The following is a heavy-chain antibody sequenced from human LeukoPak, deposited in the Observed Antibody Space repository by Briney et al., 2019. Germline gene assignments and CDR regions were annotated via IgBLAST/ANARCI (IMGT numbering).Heavy chain of an antibody. Sequence: PSETLSLTCTVSGGSISSDSYYLNWLRQPAGKELEWIGRIYVSGSTIYNPSLESRVSMSVDSSKNQFSLNLSSVTATDTAVYYCAKTHGLERHDYYFDDWGQGTLVTVSS. CDR1: GGSISSDSYY. V-gene: IGHV4-61*02. CDR3: AKTHGLERHDYYFDD. D-gene: IGHD1-1*01. J-gene: IGHJ4*02. CDR2: IYVSGST.